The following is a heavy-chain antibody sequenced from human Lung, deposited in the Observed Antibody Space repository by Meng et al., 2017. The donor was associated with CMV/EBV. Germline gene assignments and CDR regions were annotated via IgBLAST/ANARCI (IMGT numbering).Heavy chain of an antibody. J-gene: IGHJ4*02. CDR1: GVSISSSNW. D-gene: IGHD6-19*01. CDR3: ASFPPPGKQWLVTDY. Sequence: VHSQTRDPGRWRPPGTLSLTCAVSGVSISSSNWWSWVRQPPGKGLEWIGEIYHSGSTNYNPSLKSRVTISVDKSKNQFSLKLSSVTAADTAVYYCASFPPPGKQWLVTDYWGQGTLVTVSS. V-gene: IGHV4-4*03. CDR2: IYHSGST.